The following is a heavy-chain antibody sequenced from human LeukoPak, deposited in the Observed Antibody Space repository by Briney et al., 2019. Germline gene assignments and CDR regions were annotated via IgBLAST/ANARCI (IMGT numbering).Heavy chain of an antibody. CDR3: ARAYSSGWRFDY. CDR2: INTYNGNT. V-gene: IGHV1-18*01. J-gene: IGHJ4*02. D-gene: IGHD6-19*01. CDR1: GYTFTSYG. Sequence: ASVKVSCKASGYTFTSYGISWVRQAPGQGLEWMGWINTYNGNTNYAQKLQGRVTMTTDTSTNTACMELRSLRSDDTAVYYCARAYSSGWRFDYWGQGTLVTVSS.